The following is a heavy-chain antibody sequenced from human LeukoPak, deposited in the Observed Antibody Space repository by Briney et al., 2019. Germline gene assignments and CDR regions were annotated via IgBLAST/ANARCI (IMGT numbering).Heavy chain of an antibody. V-gene: IGHV1-2*02. D-gene: IGHD1-26*01. CDR2: INPASGGT. J-gene: IGHJ1*01. CDR1: GYTFSGYY. CDR3: ARGVGGTTRYFQH. Sequence: GASVKVSCKASGYTFSGYYIHWVRQAPGQGLEWMGWINPASGGTNYAQNFQGRVTMTSGTSISTAYMEVTRLTSDDTAVYYCARGVGGTTRYFQHWGQGTLVTVSS.